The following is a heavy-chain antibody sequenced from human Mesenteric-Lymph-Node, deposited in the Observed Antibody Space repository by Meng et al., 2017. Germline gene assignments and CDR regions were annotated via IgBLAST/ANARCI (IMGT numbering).Heavy chain of an antibody. D-gene: IGHD3-10*01. V-gene: IGHV1-2*06. Sequence: ASVKVSCKASGNIFTGHYIHWVRQAPGQGLEWMGRINVNSGGTKYAQNFQGRLTITRDTAVSTAYVELSSLRSDDTALYYCAITYYYGSAYYYFDYWGRGTQVTVSS. CDR2: INVNSGGT. CDR1: GNIFTGHY. J-gene: IGHJ4*02. CDR3: AITYYYGSAYYYFDY.